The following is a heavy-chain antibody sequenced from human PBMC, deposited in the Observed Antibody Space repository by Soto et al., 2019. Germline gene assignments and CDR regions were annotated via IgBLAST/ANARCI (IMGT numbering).Heavy chain of an antibody. CDR2: ISYDGSNK. D-gene: IGHD3-22*01. V-gene: IGHV3-30*18. J-gene: IGHJ6*02. Sequence: QVQLVESGGGVVQPGRSLRLSCAASGFTFSSYGMHWVRQAPGKGLEWVAVISYDGSNKYYADSVKGRFTISRDNSKNALYLQMNSVRAEDTGVYYCAKDLDYYDSSCYHHLDYYYGMDVWGRGSRVTVSS. CDR3: AKDLDYYDSSCYHHLDYYYGMDV. CDR1: GFTFSSYG.